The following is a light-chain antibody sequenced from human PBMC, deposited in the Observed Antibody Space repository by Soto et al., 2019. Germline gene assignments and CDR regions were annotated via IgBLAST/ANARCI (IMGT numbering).Light chain of an antibody. CDR1: KTDIGNYNL. J-gene: IGLJ2*01. V-gene: IGLV2-23*01. Sequence: QPVLTQPASVSGSPGQSITISCTGTKTDIGNYNLVSWYQRHPDKAPKLIIYEDTKRPPGISNRFSASKSGTTASLTISGLQAEDEADYHCSSFAGSGTLVVFGGGTKLTVL. CDR2: EDT. CDR3: SSFAGSGTLVV.